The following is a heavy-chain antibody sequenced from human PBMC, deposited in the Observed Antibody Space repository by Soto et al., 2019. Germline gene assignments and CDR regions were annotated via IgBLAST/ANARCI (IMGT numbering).Heavy chain of an antibody. D-gene: IGHD3-10*01. CDR1: GGSISSSSYY. Sequence: SETLSLTCTVSGGSISSSSYYWGWIRQPPGKGLEWIGSIYYSGSTYYNPSLKSRVTISVDTSKNQFSLKLSSVTAADTAVYYCARPIITMVRGVCHFAFDPWGQGTLVTVSS. J-gene: IGHJ5*02. CDR3: ARPIITMVRGVCHFAFDP. V-gene: IGHV4-39*01. CDR2: IYYSGST.